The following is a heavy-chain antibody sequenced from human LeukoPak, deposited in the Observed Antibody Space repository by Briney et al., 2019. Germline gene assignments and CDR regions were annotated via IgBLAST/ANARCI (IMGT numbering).Heavy chain of an antibody. V-gene: IGHV3-30-3*01. J-gene: IGHJ4*02. Sequence: PGRSLRLSCAASGFTFSSSAMHWVRQAPGKGLEWVAFISYDGSNKYYADSVKGRFTISRDNSKNTLYLQMSSLGAEDTAVYYCARHLGGSSDCWGQGTLVTVSS. CDR3: ARHLGGSSDC. CDR2: ISYDGSNK. CDR1: GFTFSSSA. D-gene: IGHD2-15*01.